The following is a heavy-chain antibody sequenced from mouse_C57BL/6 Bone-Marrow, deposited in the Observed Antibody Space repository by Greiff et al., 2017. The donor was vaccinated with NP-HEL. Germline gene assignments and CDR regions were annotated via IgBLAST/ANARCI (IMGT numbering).Heavy chain of an antibody. V-gene: IGHV1-18*01. D-gene: IGHD6-1*01. Sequence: VQLQQSGPELVKPGASVKIPCKASGYTFTDYNMDWVKQSHGKSLEWIGDINPNNGGPIYNQKFKGKATLTVDKSSSTAYMELRSLTSEDTAVYYCATRRKTIIAMDYWGQGTSVTVSS. J-gene: IGHJ4*01. CDR1: GYTFTDYN. CDR2: INPNNGGP. CDR3: ATRRKTIIAMDY.